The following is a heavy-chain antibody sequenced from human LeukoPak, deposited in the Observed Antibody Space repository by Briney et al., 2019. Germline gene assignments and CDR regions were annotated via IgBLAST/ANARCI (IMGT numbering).Heavy chain of an antibody. Sequence: GGSLRLSCAASGFTVSSNYMTWVRQAPGKGLKWVSIIYGGGGTYYADSVQGRFIISRDNSKNTLYLQMNSLRAEDTAVYYCARAGSHRNSGYDYWGQGTLVTVSS. J-gene: IGHJ4*02. CDR1: GFTVSSNY. CDR3: ARAGSHRNSGYDY. D-gene: IGHD5-12*01. V-gene: IGHV3-66*01. CDR2: IYGGGGT.